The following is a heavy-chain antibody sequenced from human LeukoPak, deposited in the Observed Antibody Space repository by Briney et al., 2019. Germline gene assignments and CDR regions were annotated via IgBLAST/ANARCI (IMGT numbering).Heavy chain of an antibody. Sequence: GGSLRLSCAASGFTFSSYAMTRVRQAPGKGLVWVSRVNRDGSSTSYADSVKGRFTISRDNAKNTLSLQMNSLRAEDTAVYYCARDRSISAAGDTYWGQGTLVTVSS. CDR2: VNRDGSST. J-gene: IGHJ4*02. CDR3: ARDRSISAAGDTY. CDR1: GFTFSSYA. V-gene: IGHV3-74*01. D-gene: IGHD6-13*01.